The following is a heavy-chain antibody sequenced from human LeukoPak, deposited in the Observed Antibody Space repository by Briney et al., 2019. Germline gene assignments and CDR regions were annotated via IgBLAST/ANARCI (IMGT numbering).Heavy chain of an antibody. J-gene: IGHJ3*02. CDR3: ARGARQYSWNYYHSSAFDI. CDR1: GFTFSSYA. D-gene: IGHD1-26*01. CDR2: ISGSGGST. Sequence: GGSLRLSCAASGFTFSSYAMSWVRQAPGKGLEWVSVISGSGGSTYYADSVKGRFTISRDNSNTLCLQMNSLRAEDTAMYYCARGARQYSWNYYHSSAFDIWGQGTIVTVSS. V-gene: IGHV3-23*01.